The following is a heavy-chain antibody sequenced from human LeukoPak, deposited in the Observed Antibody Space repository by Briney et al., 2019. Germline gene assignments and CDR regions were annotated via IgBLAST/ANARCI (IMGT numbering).Heavy chain of an antibody. J-gene: IGHJ4*02. CDR2: ISSSSGTI. V-gene: IGHV3-48*03. D-gene: IGHD4-17*01. CDR3: ARDGRGLGNYFDY. CDR1: GFTFSHYE. Sequence: GGSLRLSCAASGFTFSHYEMNWVRQAPGRGLEWVSYISSSSGTIYYADSVKGRFTISRDNAKNSLYLQMNSLRAEDTAVYYCARDGRGLGNYFDYWGQGTLVTVSS.